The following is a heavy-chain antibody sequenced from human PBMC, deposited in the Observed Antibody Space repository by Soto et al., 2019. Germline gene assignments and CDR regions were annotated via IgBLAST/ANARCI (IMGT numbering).Heavy chain of an antibody. CDR1: GFTFSAFG. Sequence: QVQLVESGGGVVQPGRSLRLSCAASGFTFSAFGMHWFRQAPGKGLEWVAVISNDGHHEHYAVSVRGRFSNSRDNSTNTFYLQMNSLSSEDTAVYFCAKTITTFGGSSTGRGALLDYWGQGILVTVSS. V-gene: IGHV3-30*18. D-gene: IGHD3-3*01. CDR2: ISNDGHHE. J-gene: IGHJ4*02. CDR3: AKTITTFGGSSTGRGALLDY.